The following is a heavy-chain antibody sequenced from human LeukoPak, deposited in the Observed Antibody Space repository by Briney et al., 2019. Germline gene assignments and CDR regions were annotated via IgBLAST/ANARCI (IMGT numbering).Heavy chain of an antibody. V-gene: IGHV4-34*01. J-gene: IGHJ2*01. D-gene: IGHD3-10*01. Sequence: SETLSLTCALYGGSFRSYSWSWTWIRQTPEKGLEWIGEIIEKGNANYNPSLKSRVPIDFDTSKNQFSLKLTTMTAADTAMYYCARGYYPPRWYFDLWGRGTLVTVSS. CDR2: IIEKGNA. CDR1: GGSFRSYS. CDR3: ARGYYPPRWYFDL.